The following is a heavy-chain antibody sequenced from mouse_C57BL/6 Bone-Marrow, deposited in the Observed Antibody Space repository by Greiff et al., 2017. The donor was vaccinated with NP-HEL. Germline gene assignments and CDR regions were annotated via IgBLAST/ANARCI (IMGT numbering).Heavy chain of an antibody. CDR3: ARHEDGGYYVPYAMDY. D-gene: IGHD2-3*01. J-gene: IGHJ4*01. CDR1: GFSLTSYG. CDR2: IWSDGST. V-gene: IGHV2-6-1*01. Sequence: QVQLKESGPGLVAPSQSLSITCTVSGFSLTSYGVHWVRQPPGKGLEWLVVIWSDGSTTYNSALKSRLSISKDNSKSQVFLKMNSLQTDDTAMYYCARHEDGGYYVPYAMDYWGQGTSVTVSS.